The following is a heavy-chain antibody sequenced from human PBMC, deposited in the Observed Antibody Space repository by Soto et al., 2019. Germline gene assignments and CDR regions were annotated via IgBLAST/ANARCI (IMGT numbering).Heavy chain of an antibody. CDR3: ARGGARLYGYFDS. J-gene: IGHJ4*02. D-gene: IGHD2-8*01. CDR2: IYYSGSS. CDR1: GGSISGDYY. Sequence: SETLSLTCSVSGGSISGDYYWSCIRQSPEKGLEWIGYIYYSGSSYSNPALQSRLSMSLDTSKNQFSLKLRSVTAADTAVYYCARGGARLYGYFDSWGQGPXVTVSS. V-gene: IGHV4-30-4*08.